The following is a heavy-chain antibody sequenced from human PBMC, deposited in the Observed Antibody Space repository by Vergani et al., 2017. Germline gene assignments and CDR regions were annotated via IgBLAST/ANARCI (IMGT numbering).Heavy chain of an antibody. CDR1: GATFRSNT. CDR3: ARHPRWYGGDPEDYFYGMDV. CDR2: IIPVLGKT. Sequence: QVQLVQSGAEVKKPGSSVKVSCKASGATFRSNTISWVRQVPGQGLEWMGRIIPVLGKTKYAQDLQGRLTITADTSTSTAYMELTSLRSQDTAVYYCARHPRWYGGDPEDYFYGMDVWGQGTTVTVSS. V-gene: IGHV1-69*02. D-gene: IGHD2-21*02. J-gene: IGHJ6*02.